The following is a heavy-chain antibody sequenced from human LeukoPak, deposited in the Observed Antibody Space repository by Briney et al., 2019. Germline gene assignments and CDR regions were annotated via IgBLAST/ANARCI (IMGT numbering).Heavy chain of an antibody. D-gene: IGHD3-22*01. J-gene: IGHJ5*02. Sequence: SQTLSLTCTVSGDSISGNFYFWSWIRQTAGRGLEWIGRIYASGAASYNPSLKSRVTISVDTSKNQYFLKLKSVTAADTAVYYCARESVYYYGPFDPWGQGTRVIVSS. CDR1: GDSISGNFYF. V-gene: IGHV4-61*02. CDR3: ARESVYYYGPFDP. CDR2: IYASGAA.